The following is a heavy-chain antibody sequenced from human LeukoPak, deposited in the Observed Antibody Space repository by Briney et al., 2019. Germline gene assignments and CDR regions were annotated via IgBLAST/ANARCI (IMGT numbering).Heavy chain of an antibody. CDR3: ARDRGPYGSGSYSDY. Sequence: GGSLRLSCTTSGFSFGEYAVSWFRQAPGKGLEWVSYISSSSSYTNYADSVKGRFTISRDNAKNSLYLQMNSLRAEDTAVYYCARDRGPYGSGSYSDYWGQGTLVTVSS. D-gene: IGHD3-10*01. J-gene: IGHJ4*02. V-gene: IGHV3-11*06. CDR1: GFSFGEYA. CDR2: ISSSSSYT.